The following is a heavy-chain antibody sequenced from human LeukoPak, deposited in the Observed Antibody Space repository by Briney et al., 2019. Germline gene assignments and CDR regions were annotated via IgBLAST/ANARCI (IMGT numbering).Heavy chain of an antibody. J-gene: IGHJ4*02. V-gene: IGHV4-59*12. CDR3: ARGYYYLSY. CDR1: GGSISSYY. D-gene: IGHD3-22*01. CDR2: IYYSGST. Sequence: SETLSLTCTVSGGSISSYYWSWIRQPPGQGLEWIGYIYYSGSTSYNPSLKSRVTISVDTSKNQFSLKLSSVTAADTAVYYCARGYYYLSYWGQGTLVTVSS.